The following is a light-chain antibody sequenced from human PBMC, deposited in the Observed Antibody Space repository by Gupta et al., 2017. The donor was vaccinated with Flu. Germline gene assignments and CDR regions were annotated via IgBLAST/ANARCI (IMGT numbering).Light chain of an antibody. CDR3: AAWDDSLNGQV. CDR2: SND. V-gene: IGLV1-44*01. Sequence: RATISGSGSSSNIGRNTANWYQQHPGTAPKLLMYSNDHRPSGVPDRFSGSKSGTSASLAISGLQSEDEADYYCAAWDDSLNGQVFGTGTKVTVL. CDR1: SSNIGRNT. J-gene: IGLJ1*01.